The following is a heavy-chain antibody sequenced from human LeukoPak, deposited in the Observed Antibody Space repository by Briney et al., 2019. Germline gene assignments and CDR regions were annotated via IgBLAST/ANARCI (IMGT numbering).Heavy chain of an antibody. V-gene: IGHV4-38-2*02. J-gene: IGHJ3*02. CDR3: ARVRNLLAGTGAFDI. Sequence: SETLSLTCTVSGYSISSGYYWGWIRQPPGKGLEWIGSIYHSGSTNYNPSLKSRVTISVDTSKNQFSLKLSSVTAADTAVYYCARVRNLLAGTGAFDIWGQGTMVTVSS. D-gene: IGHD6-19*01. CDR1: GYSISSGYY. CDR2: IYHSGST.